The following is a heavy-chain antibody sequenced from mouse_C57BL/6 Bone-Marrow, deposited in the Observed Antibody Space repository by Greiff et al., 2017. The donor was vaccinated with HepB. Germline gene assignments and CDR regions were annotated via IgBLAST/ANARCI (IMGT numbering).Heavy chain of an antibody. Sequence: VQLQQSGAELARPGASVKMSCKASGYTFTSYTMHWVKQRPGQGLEWIGYINPSSGYTKYNQKFKDKATLTADKSSSTAYMQLSSLTSEDSAVYYCARGYYGSLYAMDYWGQGTSVTVSS. V-gene: IGHV1-4*01. CDR3: ARGYYGSLYAMDY. D-gene: IGHD1-1*01. CDR1: GYTFTSYT. J-gene: IGHJ4*01. CDR2: INPSSGYT.